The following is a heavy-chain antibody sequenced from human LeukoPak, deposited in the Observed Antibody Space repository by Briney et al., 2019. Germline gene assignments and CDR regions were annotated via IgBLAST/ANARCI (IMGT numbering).Heavy chain of an antibody. J-gene: IGHJ3*02. CDR1: GFNFSTHT. D-gene: IGHD3-16*01. CDR3: ARDLFDFYTWGSYGSFDI. V-gene: IGHV3-21*01. Sequence: PGGSLRLSCAASGFNFSTHTMNWVRQAPGKGLEWVSSISKSSTYIYYTDSVKGRFTISRDNAKNSLYLQMNSLRAEDTVVYYCARDLFDFYTWGSYGSFDIWGQGTMVTVSS. CDR2: ISKSSTYI.